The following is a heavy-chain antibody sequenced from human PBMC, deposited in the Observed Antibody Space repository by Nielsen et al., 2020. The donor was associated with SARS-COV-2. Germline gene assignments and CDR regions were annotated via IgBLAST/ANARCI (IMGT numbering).Heavy chain of an antibody. CDR2: IYVGGNK. CDR1: GFTVSANY. D-gene: IGHD1-1*01. V-gene: IGHV3-66*01. Sequence: GESLKISCAASGFTVSANYMAWVRQAPGKGPEWISSIYVGGNKYYADSVRGRFTISRDTSKNTVYLQMSSLRADDTALYYCARDLVAPGNPDYYDYGLDVWGQGTSVTVFS. J-gene: IGHJ6*02. CDR3: ARDLVAPGNPDYYDYGLDV.